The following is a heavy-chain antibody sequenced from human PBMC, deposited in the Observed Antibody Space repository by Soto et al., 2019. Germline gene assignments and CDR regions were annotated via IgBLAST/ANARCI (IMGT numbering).Heavy chain of an antibody. Sequence: PSQTLSLTCVISGDSVSSNSAAWNWIRQSPPRGLEWLGRTFHRSKWYYHYAVSVESRITLNPDTSKNQFSLQLTSVTPEDTAVYYCTREHGSGFSDYWGQGILVTVSS. CDR3: TREHGSGFSDY. D-gene: IGHD3-22*01. V-gene: IGHV6-1*01. CDR1: GDSVSSNSAA. J-gene: IGHJ4*01. CDR2: TFHRSKWYY.